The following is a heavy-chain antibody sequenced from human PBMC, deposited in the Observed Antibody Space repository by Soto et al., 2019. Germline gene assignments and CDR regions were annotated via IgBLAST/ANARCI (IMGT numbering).Heavy chain of an antibody. V-gene: IGHV4-4*07. CDR1: DGSISGFY. CDR3: ARGHFCDNDCYFDV. D-gene: IGHD3-3*02. CDR2: IYSSGAT. J-gene: IGHJ4*02. Sequence: SETLSLTCTVADGSISGFYWSWVRQPAGKGLEWIGRIYSSGATKYNPSLRNRVTMSVDTSTDQYSLNLASMTAADTAVYFCARGHFCDNDCYFDVWGQGTQVTVSS.